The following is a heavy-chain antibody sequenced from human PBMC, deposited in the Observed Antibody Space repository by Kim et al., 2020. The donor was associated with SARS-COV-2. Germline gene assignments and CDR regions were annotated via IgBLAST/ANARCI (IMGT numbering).Heavy chain of an antibody. Sequence: PSLKSRGTISVATSKNQFSLKLSSVTAADTAVYYCAREVVGGLEGFGRYYWGQGTLVTVSS. D-gene: IGHD1-26*01. CDR3: AREVVGGLEGFGRYY. J-gene: IGHJ4*02. V-gene: IGHV4-30-2*04.